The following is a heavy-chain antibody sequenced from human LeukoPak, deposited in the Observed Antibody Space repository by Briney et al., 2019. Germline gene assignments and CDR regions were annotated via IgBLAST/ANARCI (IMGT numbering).Heavy chain of an antibody. V-gene: IGHV3-49*04. CDR3: TSSGYSGYEGGDY. CDR2: IRSKTYGGTT. CDR1: GFTFGDYA. J-gene: IGHJ4*02. D-gene: IGHD5-12*01. Sequence: GRSLRLSCTVSGFTFGDYAMSWVRQAPGKGLEWVGFIRSKTYGGTTEYAASVKVRFTISRDDSKSIAYLQMNSLKTEDTGVYYCTSSGYSGYEGGDYWGQGTLVTVSS.